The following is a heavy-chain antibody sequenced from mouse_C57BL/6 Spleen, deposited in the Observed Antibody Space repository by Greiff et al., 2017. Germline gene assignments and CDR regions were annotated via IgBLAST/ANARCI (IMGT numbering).Heavy chain of an antibody. CDR3: ARWGYDARRYFDD. D-gene: IGHD2-2*01. J-gene: IGHJ2*01. CDR1: GYSFTGYY. CDR2: INPSTGGT. Sequence: VQLQQSGPELVKPGASVKISCKASGYSFTGYYMNWVKQSPEKSLEWIGEINPSTGGTTYNQKFKAKATLTVDKSSSTAYMQLKSLTSEDSAVYYCARWGYDARRYFDDWGQGTTLTVSS. V-gene: IGHV1-42*01.